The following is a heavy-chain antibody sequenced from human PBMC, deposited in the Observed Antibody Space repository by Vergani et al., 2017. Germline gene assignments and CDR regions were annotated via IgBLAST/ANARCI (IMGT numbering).Heavy chain of an antibody. CDR3: ARSSNWGSTGFDY. Sequence: QVTLKESGPALVKPTQTLTLTCTFSGFSLSTSGMRVSWIRQPPGKALEWLARIDWDDDKFYSTSLKTRLTISKDTSKNQVVLTMTNMDPVDTATYYCARSSNWGSTGFDYWGQGTLVIVSS. CDR1: GFSLSTSGMR. J-gene: IGHJ4*02. D-gene: IGHD7-27*01. V-gene: IGHV2-70*04. CDR2: IDWDDDK.